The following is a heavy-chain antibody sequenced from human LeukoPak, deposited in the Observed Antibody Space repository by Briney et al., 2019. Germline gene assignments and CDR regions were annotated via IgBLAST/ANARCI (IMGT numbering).Heavy chain of an antibody. V-gene: IGHV4-34*09. CDR1: GGSFSGYY. Sequence: SETLSLTCAVYGGSFSGYYWSWIRQPPGKGLEWIGEINHSGSTNYNPSLKGRVTISVDTSKNQFSLKLSSVTAADTAVYYCARDTPGLEGGYFDYWGQGTLVTVSS. D-gene: IGHD2-15*01. J-gene: IGHJ4*02. CDR3: ARDTPGLEGGYFDY. CDR2: INHSGST.